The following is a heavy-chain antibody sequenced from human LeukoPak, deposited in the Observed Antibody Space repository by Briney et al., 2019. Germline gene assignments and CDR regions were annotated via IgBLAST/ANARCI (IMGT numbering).Heavy chain of an antibody. V-gene: IGHV3-23*01. Sequence: GGSLRLSCAASGFTFSSYAMSWVRQAPGKGLEWVSAISGSGGSTYYADSMRGRFTISRGNAKNSLYLQMNSLRAEDTAVYYCARAMVRDKRGVDPWGQGTLVTVSS. CDR2: ISGSGGST. CDR1: GFTFSSYA. D-gene: IGHD3-10*01. J-gene: IGHJ5*02. CDR3: ARAMVRDKRGVDP.